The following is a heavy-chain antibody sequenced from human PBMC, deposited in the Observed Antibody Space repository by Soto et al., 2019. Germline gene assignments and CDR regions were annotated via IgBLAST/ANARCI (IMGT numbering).Heavy chain of an antibody. V-gene: IGHV1-2*04. CDR3: ARESGGATATLDYYYFYMDV. CDR2: INPNGGVT. CDR1: GDSFNDYY. D-gene: IGHD5-12*01. Sequence: QVQLVQSGAEVRKPGASVTVSCRSSGDSFNDYYIHWVRQAPGQGFEWMGWINPNGGVTKYAQKFQGWVSITRDTSIRTVDMQLSRLGSDDTAVYYCARESGGATATLDYYYFYMDVWGTGTTVTVSS. J-gene: IGHJ6*03.